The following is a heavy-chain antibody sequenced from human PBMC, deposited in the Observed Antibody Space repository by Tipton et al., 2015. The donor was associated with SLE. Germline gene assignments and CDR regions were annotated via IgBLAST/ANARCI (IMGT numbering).Heavy chain of an antibody. CDR2: VYHSGST. Sequence: QVQLVQSGGGLVQPGGSLRLSCAVSGFTFSNNWMAWVRQAPGKGLEWIGSVYHSGSTHYIPSLKSRLTISLDTSKKTFSLRLSSVTAADTAVYYCVRHDTAEFDHWGQGALVTVST. CDR1: GFTFSNNWM. V-gene: IGHV4-38-2*01. D-gene: IGHD3-9*01. CDR3: VRHDTAEFDH. J-gene: IGHJ5*02.